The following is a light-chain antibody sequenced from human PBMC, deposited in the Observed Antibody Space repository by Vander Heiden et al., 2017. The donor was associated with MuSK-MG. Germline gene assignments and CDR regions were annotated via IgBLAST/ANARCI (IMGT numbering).Light chain of an antibody. CDR2: AAS. CDR1: QSISSY. J-gene: IGKJ2*01. CDR3: QQSYSTPPYT. V-gene: IGKV1-39*01. Sequence: DIQMTQPPSSLPASVGDRVTITCRASQSISSYLNWYQQKPGKAPQLLIYAASSLQSGVPSRCSSSGSGTDFTLTISSLQPEDFATYYCQQSYSTPPYTFGQGTKLXIK.